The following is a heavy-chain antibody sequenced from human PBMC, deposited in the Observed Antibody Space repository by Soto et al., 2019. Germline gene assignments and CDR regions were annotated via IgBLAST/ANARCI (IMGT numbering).Heavy chain of an antibody. V-gene: IGHV3-15*07. Sequence: GGSLRLSCAASGFTFSNAWMNWVRQAPGKGLEWVGRIKSKTDGGTTDYAAPVKGRSTISRDDSKNTLYLQMNSLKTEDTAVYYCTTGIVVPALHHDPWGQGTLVNVSS. CDR1: GFTFSNAW. CDR3: TTGIVVPALHHDP. J-gene: IGHJ5*02. CDR2: IKSKTDGGTT. D-gene: IGHD2-2*01.